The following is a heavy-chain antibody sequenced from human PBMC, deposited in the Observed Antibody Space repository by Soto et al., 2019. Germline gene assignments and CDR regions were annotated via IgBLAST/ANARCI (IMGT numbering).Heavy chain of an antibody. CDR1: GYTFTDYY. CDR3: VRDLDGSGSYYTGY. Sequence: ASVKVSCKASGYTFTDYYIHWVRQAPGQGLEWMGWIRVHNGNTNYAQNLQGRVTMTTDTSTSTAYMELRSLRSDDTAVYYCVRDLDGSGSYYTGYWGPGTLVTVSS. CDR2: IRVHNGNT. D-gene: IGHD3-10*01. V-gene: IGHV1-18*04. J-gene: IGHJ4*02.